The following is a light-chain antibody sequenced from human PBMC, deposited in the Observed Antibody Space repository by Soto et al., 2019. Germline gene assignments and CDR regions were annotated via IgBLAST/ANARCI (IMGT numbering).Light chain of an antibody. J-gene: IGKJ2*03. CDR1: QSINTW. CDR2: KAS. Sequence: DIQMTQSPSTLSASVGDRVTITCRASQSINTWLAWYQQQPGKAPKLLIYKASSLESGVPSRFSGSGSGTEFTLTISSLQPDDSATYYCQQYDSYSYSFGQGTKLVIK. CDR3: QQYDSYSYS. V-gene: IGKV1-5*03.